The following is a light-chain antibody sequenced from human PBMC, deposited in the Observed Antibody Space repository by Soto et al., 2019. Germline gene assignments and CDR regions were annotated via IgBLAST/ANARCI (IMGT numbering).Light chain of an antibody. CDR2: GAS. CDR1: QSVSSK. Sequence: EIVMTQSPATLSVSPGEGATLSCRASQSVSSKLAWYQQKPGQAPRLLIYGASNRATGIPDRFSGSGSGTDFTLTISRLEPEDFAVYYCQQYGSPITFGQGTRLEIK. CDR3: QQYGSPIT. V-gene: IGKV3-20*01. J-gene: IGKJ5*01.